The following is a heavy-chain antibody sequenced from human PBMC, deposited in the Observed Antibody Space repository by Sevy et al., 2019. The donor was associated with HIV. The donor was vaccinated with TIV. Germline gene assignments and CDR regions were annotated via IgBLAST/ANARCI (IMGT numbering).Heavy chain of an antibody. Sequence: GGSLRLSCAASGFPFNDHAMHWVRQVPGKGLEWVSGVSWNSRYIGYADSVKGRFTISQYNARHFLYLEMNSLRPEDTALYYCAKDINRGCDGVNCYSYYYYFYGLDVWGQGTTVTVSS. D-gene: IGHD2-21*01. J-gene: IGHJ6*02. V-gene: IGHV3-9*01. CDR1: GFPFNDHA. CDR3: AKDINRGCDGVNCYSYYYYFYGLDV. CDR2: VSWNSRYI.